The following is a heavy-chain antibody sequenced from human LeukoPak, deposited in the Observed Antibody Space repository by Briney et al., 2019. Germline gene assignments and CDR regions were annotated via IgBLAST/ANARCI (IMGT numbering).Heavy chain of an antibody. V-gene: IGHV4-39*01. CDR2: IYYSGST. CDR3: ARHEYSGSYYGLSWFDP. Sequence: SETLSLTCTVSGGSISSSGYYWGWIRRPPGKGLEWIASIYYSGSTYYNPSLKSRVTISVDTSKNQLSLNLSSLTAADTAVYYCARHEYSGSYYGLSWFDPWGQGTLVTVSS. CDR1: GGSISSSGYY. J-gene: IGHJ5*02. D-gene: IGHD1-26*01.